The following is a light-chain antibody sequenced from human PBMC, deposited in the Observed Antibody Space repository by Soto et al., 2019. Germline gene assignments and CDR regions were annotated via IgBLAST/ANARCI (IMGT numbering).Light chain of an antibody. J-gene: IGKJ1*01. CDR2: DGS. V-gene: IGKV1-5*01. CDR3: LQHKSCPMT. Sequence: DIQMTHSPSTLSVSLGDRVTISCRASQSVNGWLAWYQQRPGKAPKLLISDGSSLNGGVPARISGSGYGTDFTLTISSLQPEDFAIYYCLQHKSCPMTFGQGT. CDR1: QSVNGW.